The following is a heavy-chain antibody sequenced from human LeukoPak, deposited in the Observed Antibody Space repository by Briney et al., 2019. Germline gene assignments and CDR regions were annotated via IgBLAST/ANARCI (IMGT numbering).Heavy chain of an antibody. J-gene: IGHJ5*02. V-gene: IGHV3-11*01. CDR1: GFTFSDYY. CDR3: ARGMTTTLSLDP. D-gene: IGHD1-1*01. Sequence: GGSLRLSCATSGFTFSDYYMTWIRQAPGKGLEWVSFISHSGASIYYADSAKGRFTISRDNANNSVSLQMNSLRADDTAIYYCARGMTTTLSLDPWGQGTLVSVSS. CDR2: ISHSGASI.